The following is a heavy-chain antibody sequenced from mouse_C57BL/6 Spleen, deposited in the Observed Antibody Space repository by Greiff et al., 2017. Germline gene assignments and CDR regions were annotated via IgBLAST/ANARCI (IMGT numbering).Heavy chain of an antibody. J-gene: IGHJ4*01. CDR2: ISSGGDYI. Sequence: DVHLVESGEGLVKPGGSLTLSCAASGFTLSSYAMSWVRQTPEKRLEWVAYISSGGDYIYYADTVKGRFTISRDNARNTLYLQMSSLKSEDTAMYYCTRYDYERLYAMDYWGQGTSVTVSS. D-gene: IGHD2-4*01. V-gene: IGHV5-9-1*02. CDR3: TRYDYERLYAMDY. CDR1: GFTLSSYA.